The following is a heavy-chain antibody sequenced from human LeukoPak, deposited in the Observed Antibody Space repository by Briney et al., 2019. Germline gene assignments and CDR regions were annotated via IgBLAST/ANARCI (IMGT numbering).Heavy chain of an antibody. D-gene: IGHD4-4*01. V-gene: IGHV4-30-4*01. J-gene: IGHJ4*02. Sequence: PSETLSLTCAVYGGSFSGYYWSWIRQPPGKGLEWIGYIYYSGSTYYNPSLKSRVTISVDTSKNQFSLKLSSVTAADTAVYYCASYSNYRSGYWGQGTLVTVSS. CDR3: ASYSNYRSGY. CDR2: IYYSGST. CDR1: GGSFSGYY.